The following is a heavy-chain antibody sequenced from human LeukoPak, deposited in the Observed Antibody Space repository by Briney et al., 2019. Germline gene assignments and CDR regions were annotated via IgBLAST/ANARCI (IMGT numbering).Heavy chain of an antibody. Sequence: GGSLRLSCAASGFTFSTYGVYWVRQAPGKGLEWVSSNSGGSSYYADSVKGRFTISRDNAKNSLYLQMNSLRAEDTAVYYCARDSRYFDSYDYWGQGTLVTVSS. D-gene: IGHD3-9*01. CDR1: GFTFSTYG. CDR3: ARDSRYFDSYDY. J-gene: IGHJ4*02. V-gene: IGHV3-21*01. CDR2: NSGGSS.